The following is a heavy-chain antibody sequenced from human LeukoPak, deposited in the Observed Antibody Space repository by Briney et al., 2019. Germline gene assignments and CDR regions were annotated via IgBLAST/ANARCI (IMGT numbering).Heavy chain of an antibody. CDR3: ARGSYCSSTSCRYFED. Sequence: GGSLRVSCAASGFTFTDHSMNWVRQAPGEGLGWVSSISISSSYIYYADSVKGRFTISRDNAKNSLYLQMNSLTAEDTAVYYCARGSYCSSTSCRYFEDWGQGTLVTVSS. V-gene: IGHV3-21*01. CDR1: GFTFTDHS. J-gene: IGHJ4*02. D-gene: IGHD2-2*01. CDR2: ISISSSYI.